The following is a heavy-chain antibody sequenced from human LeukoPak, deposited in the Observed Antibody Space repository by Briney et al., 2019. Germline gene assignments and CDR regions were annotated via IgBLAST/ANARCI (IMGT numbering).Heavy chain of an antibody. J-gene: IGHJ4*02. CDR2: ISGSGGGT. D-gene: IGHD2-15*01. CDR3: ARGPCRSASCWHFDY. CDR1: GFTFSSYA. Sequence: GGSLRLSCAASGFTFSSYAMSWVRQAPEKGLEWVSTISGSGGGTYYADSVKGRFTISRDNSKNTLYLQMNSLRAEDTAVYYCARGPCRSASCWHFDYWGQGTLVTVSS. V-gene: IGHV3-23*01.